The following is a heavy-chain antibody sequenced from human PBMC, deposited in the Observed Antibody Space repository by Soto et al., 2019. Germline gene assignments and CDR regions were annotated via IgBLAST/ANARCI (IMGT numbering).Heavy chain of an antibody. CDR2: IDPSSGTT. D-gene: IGHD2-15*01. Sequence: ASVKVSCKPSGYSFSNFYVHWVRQAPGQGLEWMGIIDPSSGTTSYTQKFQERVTMTRDTSMSTVYMELSRLRSEDTAVYYCARGAVVVPNGLIAGMDVWGLDTTVTVS. J-gene: IGHJ6*02. V-gene: IGHV1-46*01. CDR3: ARGAVVVPNGLIAGMDV. CDR1: GYSFSNFY.